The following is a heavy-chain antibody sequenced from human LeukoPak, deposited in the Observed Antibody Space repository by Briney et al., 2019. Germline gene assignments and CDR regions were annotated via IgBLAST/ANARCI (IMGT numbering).Heavy chain of an antibody. CDR3: ASGLGYLFDY. D-gene: IGHD3-16*01. Sequence: GGSLRLSCAASGFTFSDHYMDWVRQAPGKGLEWVGCTRNKANSYTTEYAASVKGRFTISRDDSKNSLYLQMNSPKTEDTAVYYCASGLGYLFDYWGQGTLVTVSS. V-gene: IGHV3-72*01. CDR1: GFTFSDHY. CDR2: TRNKANSYTT. J-gene: IGHJ4*02.